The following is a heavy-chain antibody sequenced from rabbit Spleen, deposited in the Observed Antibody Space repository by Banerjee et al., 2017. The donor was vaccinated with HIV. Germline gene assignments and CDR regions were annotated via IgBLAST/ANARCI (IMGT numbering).Heavy chain of an antibody. CDR2: INAVTGKA. CDR1: GFSFSNKAV. J-gene: IGHJ6*01. CDR3: ARDTASSFSSYGMDL. Sequence: QEQLVESGGGLVRPEGSLKLSCTASGFSFSNKAVMCWVRQAPGKGLQWIACINAVTGKAVYATRAKGRFTFSKTSSTTVTLQMTSLTAADTATYFCARDTASSFSSYGMDLWGPGTLVTVS. D-gene: IGHD8-1*01. V-gene: IGHV1S45*01.